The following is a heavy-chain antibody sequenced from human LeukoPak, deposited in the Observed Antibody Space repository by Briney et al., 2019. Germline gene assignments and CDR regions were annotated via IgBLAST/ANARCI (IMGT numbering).Heavy chain of an antibody. D-gene: IGHD6-13*01. J-gene: IGHJ4*02. CDR2: ISSNSRYI. Sequence: GGSLRLSCAASGFTSSNHYMNWVRQAPGKGLEWVSSISSNSRYIYYTDSVKGRFSISRDNAKNTLYLQMNSVRAEDTAVYYCARGNIAAAGIHYWGQGTLVIVSS. V-gene: IGHV3-21*01. CDR1: GFTSSNHY. CDR3: ARGNIAAAGIHY.